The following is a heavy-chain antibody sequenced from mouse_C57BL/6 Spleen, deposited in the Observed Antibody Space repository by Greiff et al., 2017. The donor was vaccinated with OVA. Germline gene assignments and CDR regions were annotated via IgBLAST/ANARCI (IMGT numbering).Heavy chain of an antibody. CDR3: AKVRGGAMDY. Sequence: DVKLVESGGGLVKPGGSLKLSCAASGFTFSDYGMHWVRQAPEKGLEWVAYISSGSSTIYYADTVKGRFTISRDNAKNTLFLQMTSLRSEDTAMYYCAKVRGGAMDYWGQGTSVTVSS. J-gene: IGHJ4*01. CDR2: ISSGSSTI. V-gene: IGHV5-17*01. CDR1: GFTFSDYG. D-gene: IGHD1-1*01.